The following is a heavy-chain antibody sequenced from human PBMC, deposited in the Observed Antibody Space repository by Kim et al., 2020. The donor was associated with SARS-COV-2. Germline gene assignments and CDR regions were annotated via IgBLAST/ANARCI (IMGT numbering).Heavy chain of an antibody. D-gene: IGHD6-19*01. J-gene: IGHJ2*01. CDR1: GFTFSNYN. CDR2: ISSSSYYI. CDR3: ARRRDHSRGGYSGGYW. Sequence: GGSLRLSCAASGFTFSNYNMNWFRQAPGKGLEWVSSISSSSYYIYSAASVNGLIIICRNNDKYSHHQQMNLRTAEDTAVYYCARRRDHSRGGYSGGYW. V-gene: IGHV3-21*01.